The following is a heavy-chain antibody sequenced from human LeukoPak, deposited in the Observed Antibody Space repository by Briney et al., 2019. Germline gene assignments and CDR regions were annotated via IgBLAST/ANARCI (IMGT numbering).Heavy chain of an antibody. CDR1: GFTFRNYV. V-gene: IGHV3-30-3*01. Sequence: GGSLRLSCAASGFTFRNYVIHWVRQAPGKGLEWVAVTSSDLNVKLYADSVKGRFTISRDNSRSTLYLQMNSLRPEDTAFYYCAREGYYGSGSPPSLYFDYWGQGTLVTVSS. J-gene: IGHJ4*02. D-gene: IGHD3-10*01. CDR2: TSSDLNVK. CDR3: AREGYYGSGSPPSLYFDY.